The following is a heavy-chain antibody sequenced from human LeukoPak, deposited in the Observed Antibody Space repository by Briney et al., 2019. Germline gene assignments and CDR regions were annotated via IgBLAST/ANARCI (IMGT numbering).Heavy chain of an antibody. Sequence: SETLSLTCTVSGGSISSGGYYWSWIRQHPGKGLEWIGYIYYSGSTYYNPSLKSRVTISVDTSKNQFSLKLSSVTAADTAVYYCARGPRYSSSWYQIDYYYYYGMDVWGQGTTVTVSS. J-gene: IGHJ6*02. D-gene: IGHD6-13*01. V-gene: IGHV4-31*03. CDR1: GGSISSGGYY. CDR2: IYYSGST. CDR3: ARGPRYSSSWYQIDYYYYYGMDV.